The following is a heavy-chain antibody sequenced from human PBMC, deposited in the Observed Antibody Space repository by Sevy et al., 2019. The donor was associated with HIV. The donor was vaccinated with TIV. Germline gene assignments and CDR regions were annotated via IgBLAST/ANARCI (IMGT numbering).Heavy chain of an antibody. V-gene: IGHV1-18*01. D-gene: IGHD1-1*01. CDR2: ISPYNAKT. CDR3: ARGYNWNMNFDY. CDR1: GYTFTSYG. Sequence: VSVKVSCKASGYTFTSYGISWVRQAPGQGLEWMGWISPYNAKTNYAQKLQGRVTMTTDTSTSTAYMEVRSLRSDDTAVYYCARGYNWNMNFDYWGQGTLVTVSS. J-gene: IGHJ4*02.